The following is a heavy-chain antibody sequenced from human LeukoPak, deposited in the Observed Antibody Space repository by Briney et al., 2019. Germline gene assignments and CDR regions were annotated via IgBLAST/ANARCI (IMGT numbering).Heavy chain of an antibody. CDR1: GFTFSSYA. CDR3: ARDGGEQWLVHYFDY. CDR2: ISYDGSNK. D-gene: IGHD6-19*01. J-gene: IGHJ4*02. V-gene: IGHV3-30*04. Sequence: GGSLRLSCAASGFTFSSYAMHWVRQAPGKGLEWVAVISYDGSNKYYADSVKGRFTISRDNSKNTLYPQMNSLRAEDTAVYYCARDGGEQWLVHYFDYWGQGTLVTVSS.